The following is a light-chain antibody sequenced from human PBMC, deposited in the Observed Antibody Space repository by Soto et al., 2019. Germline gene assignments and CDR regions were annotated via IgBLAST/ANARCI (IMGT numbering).Light chain of an antibody. CDR2: EVS. V-gene: IGLV2-8*01. CDR3: RLYAGYVV. CDR1: SSDVGGYNY. Sequence: QSALTQPPSASGSPGQSVTISCTGTSSDVGGYNYVSWYQQHPGKAPKLMIYEVSKRPSGVPDRFSGSKSGNTASLTVSGLQAEDEADYYCRLYAGYVVFGGGTELTVL. J-gene: IGLJ2*01.